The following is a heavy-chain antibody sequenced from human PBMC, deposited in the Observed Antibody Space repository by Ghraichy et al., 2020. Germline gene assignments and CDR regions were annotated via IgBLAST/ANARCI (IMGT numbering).Heavy chain of an antibody. D-gene: IGHD3-22*01. V-gene: IGHV4-39*01. CDR3: ARRTDDSRPRSAFDI. CDR1: GGSISSSSYY. Sequence: SETLSLTCTVSGGSISSSSYYWGWIRQPPGKGLEWIGSIYYSGSTYYNPSLKSRVTISVDTSKNQFSLKLSSVTAADTAVYYCARRTDDSRPRSAFDIWGQGTMVTVSS. J-gene: IGHJ3*02. CDR2: IYYSGST.